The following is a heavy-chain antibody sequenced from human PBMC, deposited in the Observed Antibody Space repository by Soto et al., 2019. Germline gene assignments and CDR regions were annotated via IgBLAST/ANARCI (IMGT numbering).Heavy chain of an antibody. CDR2: INPSGGST. D-gene: IGHD3-22*01. J-gene: IGHJ4*02. V-gene: IGHV1-46*01. Sequence: GASVKVSCQASGYTFTSYYMHWVRQAPGQGLEWMGIINPSGGSTSYAQKFQGRVTMTRDTSTSTVYMELSSLRSEDTAVYYCAVLYYYDSSGYYPFDYWGQGTLVTVSS. CDR1: GYTFTSYY. CDR3: AVLYYYDSSGYYPFDY.